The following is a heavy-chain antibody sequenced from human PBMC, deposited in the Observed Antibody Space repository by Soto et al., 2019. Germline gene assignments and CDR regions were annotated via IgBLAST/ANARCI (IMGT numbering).Heavy chain of an antibody. D-gene: IGHD3-3*01. CDR2: ISAYNGNT. CDR1: GYTFTIDV. V-gene: IGHV1-18*01. CDR3: ASFGWRGYAAFDI. Sequence: ASVRVSCKAVGYTFTIDVSSWVRHAPGQGLEWMGWISAYNGNTNYAQKLQGRVTMTTDTSTSTAYMELRSLRSDDTAVYYCASFGWRGYAAFDIWGQGTMVTVSS. J-gene: IGHJ3*02.